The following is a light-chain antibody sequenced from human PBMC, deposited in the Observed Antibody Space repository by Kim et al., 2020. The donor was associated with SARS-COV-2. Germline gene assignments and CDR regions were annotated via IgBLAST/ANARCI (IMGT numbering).Light chain of an antibody. J-gene: IGKJ2*01. CDR1: QGISNH. Sequence: DIQMTQSSSSLSASVGDSNTITCRASQGISNHLAWFQQRPGKAPKSLIFAASRLQSGVPSRFSGSGTDTHFTLTISGLQPEDFATYFCQEYNSYPHTFGQGTKLEI. V-gene: IGKV1-16*01. CDR2: AAS. CDR3: QEYNSYPHT.